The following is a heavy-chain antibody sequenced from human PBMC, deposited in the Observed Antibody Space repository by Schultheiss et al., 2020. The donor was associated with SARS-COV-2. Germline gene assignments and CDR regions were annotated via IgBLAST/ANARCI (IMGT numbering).Heavy chain of an antibody. J-gene: IGHJ5*02. CDR1: GFTFSSYW. CDR2: INSDGSST. D-gene: IGHD1-26*01. Sequence: GESLKISCAASGFTFSSYWMHWVRQAPGKGLVWVSRINSDGSSTSYADSVKGRFTISRDNAKNTLYLQMNSLRAEDTAVYYCAGGSYYRGFDPWGQGTLVTVSS. CDR3: AGGSYYRGFDP. V-gene: IGHV3-74*01.